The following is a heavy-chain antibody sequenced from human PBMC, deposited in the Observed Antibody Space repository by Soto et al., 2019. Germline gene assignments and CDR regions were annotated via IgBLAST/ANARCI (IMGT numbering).Heavy chain of an antibody. V-gene: IGHV1-3*01. CDR2: INACNGNT. D-gene: IGHD3-3*01. J-gene: IGHJ4*02. Sequence: ASVKVSCTTSGYTFTSNAISWVRQAPGQRLEWMGWINACNGNTKYSQKFQGRVTITRDTSASTAYMELSSLRSEDTAVYYCARPHRHASFGVVIIWGQGTLVTVSS. CDR1: GYTFTSNA. CDR3: ARPHRHASFGVVII.